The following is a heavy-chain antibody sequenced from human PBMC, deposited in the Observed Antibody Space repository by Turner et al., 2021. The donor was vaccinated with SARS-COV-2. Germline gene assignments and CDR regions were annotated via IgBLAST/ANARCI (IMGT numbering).Heavy chain of an antibody. CDR1: GFTFSNSA. V-gene: IGHV3-23*01. CDR2: ISSRGGTK. D-gene: IGHD3-10*01. J-gene: IGHJ4*02. CDR3: ANVGSYFFDY. Sequence: EVHLLESGGGLVPPGGSLILSCAASGFTFSNSAMSWVHQAPGKGLEGDSTISSRGGTKYDEASVKGRITISRDNSKNTLYLQMNSLRAEDTALNYCANVGSYFFDYWGQGTLVTVSS.